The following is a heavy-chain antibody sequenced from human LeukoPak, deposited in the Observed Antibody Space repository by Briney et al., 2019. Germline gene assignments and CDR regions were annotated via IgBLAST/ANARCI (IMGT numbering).Heavy chain of an antibody. V-gene: IGHV3-74*01. CDR2: INSDGSST. CDR3: STQRGGSPGDY. Sequence: PGGSLRLSCAASGFNFADYAMHWVRQAPGKGLVWVSRINSDGSSTIYADSVKGRFTISRDNAKNTLYLQMNSLRAEDTAVYYCSTQRGGSPGDYWGQGALVTVSS. D-gene: IGHD6-25*01. J-gene: IGHJ4*02. CDR1: GFNFADYA.